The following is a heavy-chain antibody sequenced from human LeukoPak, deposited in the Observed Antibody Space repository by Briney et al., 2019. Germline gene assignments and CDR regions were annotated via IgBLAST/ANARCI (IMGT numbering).Heavy chain of an antibody. Sequence: PSETLSLTCTVSGGAISSGDYYWTWIRQPPGRGLEWIGYIHYSGSTYYNPSLKSRLTISVDTSKNQFSLKLSSVTAADTAVYYCARLFTTMVTPHIDYWGQGTLVTVSS. J-gene: IGHJ4*02. CDR2: IHYSGST. V-gene: IGHV4-30-4*01. D-gene: IGHD4-23*01. CDR1: GGAISSGDYY. CDR3: ARLFTTMVTPHIDY.